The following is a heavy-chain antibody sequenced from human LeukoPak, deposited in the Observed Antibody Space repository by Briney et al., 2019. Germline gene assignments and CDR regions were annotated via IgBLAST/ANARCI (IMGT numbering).Heavy chain of an antibody. V-gene: IGHV3-30-3*01. Sequence: QPGRSLRLSCAASGFTFSSYAMHWVRQAPGKGLEWVAVISYDGSNKYYADSVKGRFTISRDNSKNTLYLQMNSLRAEDTAVYYCARDSSSYGMDVWGQGTTVTVSS. CDR2: ISYDGSNK. J-gene: IGHJ6*02. D-gene: IGHD6-6*01. CDR1: GFTFSSYA. CDR3: ARDSSSYGMDV.